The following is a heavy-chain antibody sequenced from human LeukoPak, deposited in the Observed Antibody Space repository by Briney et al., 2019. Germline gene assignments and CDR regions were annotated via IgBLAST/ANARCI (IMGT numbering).Heavy chain of an antibody. D-gene: IGHD6-6*01. CDR2: IGAGGYR. J-gene: IGHJ4*02. CDR1: GLTLSNYD. V-gene: IGHV3-23*01. Sequence: GSLRLSCVASGLTLSNYDTTWVRQAPGKGLEYVSSIGAGGYRFYGGSVKGRFSISRDNSQNTVYLQMNSLRGGDTAIYFCATKLPDASSYFDFWGQGILVTVSS. CDR3: ATKLPDASSYFDF.